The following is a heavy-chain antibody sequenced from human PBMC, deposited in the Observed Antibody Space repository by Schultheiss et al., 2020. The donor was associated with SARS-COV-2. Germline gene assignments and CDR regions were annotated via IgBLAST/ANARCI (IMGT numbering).Heavy chain of an antibody. J-gene: IGHJ4*02. D-gene: IGHD1-26*01. CDR1: GFTFSSYG. CDR2: ISYDGSNK. V-gene: IGHV3-30*18. CDR3: AKDPGLLVGFDY. Sequence: GESLKISCAASGFTFSSYGMHWVRQAPGKGLEWVAVISYDGSNKYYADSVKGRFTISRDNSKNTLYLQMNSLRAEDTAVYYCAKDPGLLVGFDYWGQGTLVTVSS.